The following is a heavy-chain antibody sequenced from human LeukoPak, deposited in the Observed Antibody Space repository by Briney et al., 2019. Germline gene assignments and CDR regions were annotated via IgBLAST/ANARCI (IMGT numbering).Heavy chain of an antibody. CDR3: ARDSYGSGSYYPLDY. D-gene: IGHD3-10*01. V-gene: IGHV4-61*01. CDR2: IYYSGSI. Sequence: SETLSLTCTVSGGSVSSGSYYWSWIRQPPGKGLEWIGYIYYSGSINYNPSLKSRVTISVDTSKNQFSLKLSSVTAADTAVYYCARDSYGSGSYYPLDYWGQGTLVTVSS. J-gene: IGHJ4*02. CDR1: GGSVSSGSYY.